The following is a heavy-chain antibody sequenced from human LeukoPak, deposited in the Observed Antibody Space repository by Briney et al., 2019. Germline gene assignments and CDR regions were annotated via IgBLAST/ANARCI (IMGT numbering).Heavy chain of an antibody. Sequence: PGGSLRLSCAAPGFTFSSYGMHWVRQAPGKGLEWVAVIWYDGSNKYYADSVKGRFTISRDNSKNTLYLQMNSLRAEDTAVYYCARDIPRYSSGFTTLDYWGQGTLVTVSS. CDR3: ARDIPRYSSGFTTLDY. CDR1: GFTFSSYG. V-gene: IGHV3-33*01. D-gene: IGHD6-19*01. J-gene: IGHJ4*02. CDR2: IWYDGSNK.